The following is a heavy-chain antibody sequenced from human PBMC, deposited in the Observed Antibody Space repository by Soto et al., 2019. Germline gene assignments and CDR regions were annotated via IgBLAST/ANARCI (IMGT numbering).Heavy chain of an antibody. CDR1: GFTFDYYW. CDR2: IQNDGSRT. J-gene: IGHJ3*01. Sequence: EVQLVESEVGLGQRGGSLRLSCAASGFTFDYYWMHCVLQAPGQGLVWVAHIQNDGSRTTYAESVKGRFTMSRDNAKNTMYLQMNSLGAEDTAVYYCARGNLCGFDLWGPGKTVTVAS. CDR3: ARGNLCGFDL. V-gene: IGHV3-74*01. D-gene: IGHD4-4*01.